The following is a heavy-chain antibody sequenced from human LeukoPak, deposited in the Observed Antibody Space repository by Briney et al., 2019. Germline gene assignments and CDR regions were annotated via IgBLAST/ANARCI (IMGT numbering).Heavy chain of an antibody. Sequence: GGSLRLSCTAFGFSFSSYWMSWVRQAPGKGLEWVANIKQDGSDKYYVDSVKGRFTISRDNAKNSLYLQMNSLRAEDSALYYCARASAVAGTRDYWGQGTLVTVSS. V-gene: IGHV3-7*01. CDR1: GFSFSSYW. CDR3: ARASAVAGTRDY. J-gene: IGHJ4*02. D-gene: IGHD6-19*01. CDR2: IKQDGSDK.